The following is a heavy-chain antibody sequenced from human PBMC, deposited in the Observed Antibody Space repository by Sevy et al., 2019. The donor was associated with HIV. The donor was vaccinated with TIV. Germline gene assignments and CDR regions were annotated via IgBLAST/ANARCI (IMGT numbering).Heavy chain of an antibody. V-gene: IGHV3-9*03. J-gene: IGHJ4*02. CDR3: AKDTNEDFWSGYYNRGGFDY. D-gene: IGHD3-3*01. CDR1: GFTFDDYA. CDR2: ISWNSGSI. Sequence: GGSLRLSCAASGFTFDDYAMHWVRQAPGKGLEWVSGISWNSGSIGYADSVKGRFTISRGNAKNALYLQMNSLRAEDMALYYCAKDTNEDFWSGYYNRGGFDYWGQGTLVTVSS.